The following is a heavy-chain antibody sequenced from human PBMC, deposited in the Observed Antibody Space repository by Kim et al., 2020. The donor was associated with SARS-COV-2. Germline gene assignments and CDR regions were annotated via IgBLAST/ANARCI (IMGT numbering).Heavy chain of an antibody. CDR1: GSTLNDLS. CDR3: STALYTVPRGAALFDY. J-gene: IGHJ4*02. CDR2: FDPVDGEV. D-gene: IGHD1-26*01. V-gene: IGHV1-24*01. Sequence: ASVKVSCKVSGSTLNDLSMHWVRQAPGRGLEWIGGFDPVDGEVLYAQEFQNRVTMTEDSSTDTACMELSSLRSDDTALYFCSTALYTVPRGAALFDYWGQGTPATVSS.